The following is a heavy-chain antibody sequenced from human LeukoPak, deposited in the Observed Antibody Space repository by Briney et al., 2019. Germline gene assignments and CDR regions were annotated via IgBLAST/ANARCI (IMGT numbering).Heavy chain of an antibody. J-gene: IGHJ3*01. V-gene: IGHV3-74*01. CDR3: ARYCNGDTCDGALDL. CDR1: GFTFNNYW. CDR2: IDGDASRT. D-gene: IGHD2-15*01. Sequence: GGSLRLSCAASGFTFNNYWIHWVRQVPGKDLVGVSRIDGDASRTNYADSVRGRFTISRDNVKNMVYLQMSSLTVEDTAVYYCARYCNGDTCDGALDLWGQGTLVTVSS.